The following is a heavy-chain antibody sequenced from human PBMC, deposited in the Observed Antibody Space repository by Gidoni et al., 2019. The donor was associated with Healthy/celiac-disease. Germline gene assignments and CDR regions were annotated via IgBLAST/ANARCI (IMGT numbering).Heavy chain of an antibody. CDR1: SWSFSGDF. D-gene: IGHD6-19*01. CDR2: SNHSGST. V-gene: IGHV4-34*01. Sequence: QVQLQQCGAGLLQPSETLSLTCAVSSWSFSGDFWSWIRPPPGKGLEWIGESNHSGSTNYNPHLKSRVTISVDTSKNKFSLKLSSVTAADTAVYYCARGQVAGKFWFDPWGQGTLVTVSS. CDR3: ARGQVAGKFWFDP. J-gene: IGHJ5*02.